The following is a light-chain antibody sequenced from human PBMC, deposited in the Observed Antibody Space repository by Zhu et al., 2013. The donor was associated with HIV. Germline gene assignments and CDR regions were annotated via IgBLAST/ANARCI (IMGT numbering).Light chain of an antibody. CDR1: SSNIGSNT. V-gene: IGLV1-44*01. Sequence: QSVLTQPPSASGTPGQRVIISCSGSSSNIGSNTVNWYQQLPGTAPKLLIYSNNLRPSGVSDRFPGSKSGTSASLAISGLQSEDEADYYCAAWDDSLSGYVFGTGTKVTV. CDR2: SNN. J-gene: IGLJ1*01. CDR3: AAWDDSLSGYV.